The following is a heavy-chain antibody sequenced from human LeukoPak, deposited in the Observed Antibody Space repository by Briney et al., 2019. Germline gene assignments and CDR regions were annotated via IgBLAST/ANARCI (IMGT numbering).Heavy chain of an antibody. D-gene: IGHD2-2*01. Sequence: PGGSLRLSCAASGFTFSSYSMNWVRQAPGEGLEWVSYISSSSSTIYYADSVKGRFTISRDNAKNSLYLQMNSLRAEDTAVYYCAREHCSSTSCPKLNWFDPWGQGTLVPVSS. CDR1: GFTFSSYS. CDR3: AREHCSSTSCPKLNWFDP. CDR2: ISSSSSTI. V-gene: IGHV3-48*01. J-gene: IGHJ5*02.